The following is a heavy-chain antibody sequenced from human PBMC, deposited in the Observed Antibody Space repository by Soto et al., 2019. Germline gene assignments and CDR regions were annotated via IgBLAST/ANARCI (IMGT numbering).Heavy chain of an antibody. CDR1: GFTFSSYG. CDR3: AKDPGYSYGYSAGDP. D-gene: IGHD5-18*01. CDR2: ISYDGSNK. Sequence: QPGGSLRLSCAASGFTFSSYGMHWVRQAPGKGLEWVAVISYDGSNKYYADSVKGRFTISRDNSKNTLYLQMNSLRAEDTAVYYCAKDPGYSYGYSAGDPWGQGTLVTVSS. V-gene: IGHV3-30*18. J-gene: IGHJ5*02.